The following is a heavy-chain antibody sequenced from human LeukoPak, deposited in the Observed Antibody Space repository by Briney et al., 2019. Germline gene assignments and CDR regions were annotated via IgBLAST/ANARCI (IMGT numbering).Heavy chain of an antibody. D-gene: IGHD6-19*01. J-gene: IGHJ4*02. CDR2: ISYDGTTK. CDR3: ARDQWLDY. Sequence: PGGSLRLSCAASGFTFSSYAMHWVRQAPGKGLEWVAVISYDGTTKYYEDSVKGRFTISRDNSKNTLYLQINSLRAEDTAVYYCARDQWLDYWGQGTLVTVSS. CDR1: GFTFSSYA. V-gene: IGHV3-30*04.